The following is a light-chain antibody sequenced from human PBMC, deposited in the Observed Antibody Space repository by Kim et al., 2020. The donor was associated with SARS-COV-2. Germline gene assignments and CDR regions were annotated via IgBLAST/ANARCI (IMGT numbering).Light chain of an antibody. V-gene: IGKV3-15*01. CDR3: QQYNNWPRT. CDR1: QSVTSN. Sequence: EIVMTQSPATLSVSPGEGATFSCRASQSVTSNLAWYQQKPGQAPRLLIYAASTRASGIPVRFSGSGSGTEFTLTISSLQSEDFAVYYCQQYNNWPRTFGQGTKVDIK. CDR2: AAS. J-gene: IGKJ1*01.